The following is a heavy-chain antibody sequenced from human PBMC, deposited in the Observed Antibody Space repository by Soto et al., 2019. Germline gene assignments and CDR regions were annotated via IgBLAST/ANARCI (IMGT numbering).Heavy chain of an antibody. CDR3: GRETYPTSADQNIHFDD. Sequence: SETLSLTCTVSGGSIKSYSWSWIRQPPGKGLGGMGDINYSGNTIYNPSLKSRVTISVATSRNQFSLKLSPVPAADTARYYCGRETYPTSADQNIHFDDRGQGSRVTVSS. CDR1: GGSIKSYS. D-gene: IGHD3-10*01. V-gene: IGHV4-59*01. J-gene: IGHJ4*02. CDR2: INYSGNT.